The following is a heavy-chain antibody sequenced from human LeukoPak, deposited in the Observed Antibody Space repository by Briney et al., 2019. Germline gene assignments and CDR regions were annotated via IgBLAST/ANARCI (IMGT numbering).Heavy chain of an antibody. CDR3: ARVPLGGFGELFPD. V-gene: IGHV1-2*02. D-gene: IGHD3-10*01. J-gene: IGHJ4*02. Sequence: AASVKVSCKASGYTFTGYYMHWVRQAPGQRLEWMGWINPNSGGTNYAQKFQGRVTMTRDTSISTAYMELSRLRSDDTAVYYCARVPLGGFGELFPDWGQGTLVTVSS. CDR2: INPNSGGT. CDR1: GYTFTGYY.